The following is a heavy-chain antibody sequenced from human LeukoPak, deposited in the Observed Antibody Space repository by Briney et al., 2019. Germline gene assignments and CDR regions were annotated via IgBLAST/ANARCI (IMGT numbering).Heavy chain of an antibody. CDR2: ISAYNGNT. V-gene: IGHV1-18*01. CDR3: AMIAAAADYYYYMDV. CDR1: GYTFTSYG. D-gene: IGHD6-13*01. Sequence: ASVKVSCKASGYTFTSYGISWVRQAPGQGLEWMGWISAYNGNTNYAQKLQGRVTMTTDTSTSTAYMELRSLRSDDTAVYYCAMIAAAADYYYYMDVWGKGTTVAVSS. J-gene: IGHJ6*03.